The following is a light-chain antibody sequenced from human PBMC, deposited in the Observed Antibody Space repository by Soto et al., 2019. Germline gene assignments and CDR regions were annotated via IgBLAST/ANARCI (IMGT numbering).Light chain of an antibody. J-gene: IGLJ3*02. CDR3: SAYSTGSTPVL. CDR2: DVN. V-gene: IGLV2-14*03. CDR1: SSDVGSTFNY. Sequence: QSALTQPASVSGSPGQSITISCTGTSSDVGSTFNYVSWYQHHPGKAPRLIMSDVNHRPSAVSDRFSGSKSGNTASLTISGLEAEDEADYFCSAYSTGSTPVLFGGGTKLTVL.